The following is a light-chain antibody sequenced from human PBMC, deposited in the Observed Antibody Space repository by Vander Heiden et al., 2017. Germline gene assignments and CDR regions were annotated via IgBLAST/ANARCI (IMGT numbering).Light chain of an antibody. Sequence: DIVMTQSPDSLAVSLGERATINCKSRQSVLYSSNNKNYLGWYQQKAGQPPKLLIYWASTRESGVPDRFSGSGSGTDFTLTISSLQAEDVAVYYCQQYYSTPRTFGQGTKVEIK. J-gene: IGKJ1*01. CDR3: QQYYSTPRT. CDR1: QSVLYSSNNKNY. V-gene: IGKV4-1*01. CDR2: WAS.